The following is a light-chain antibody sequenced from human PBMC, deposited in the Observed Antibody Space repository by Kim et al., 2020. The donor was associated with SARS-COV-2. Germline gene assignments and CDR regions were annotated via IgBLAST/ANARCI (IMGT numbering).Light chain of an antibody. CDR1: QSISNF. CDR2: AAS. CDR3: QQSYSTPQT. Sequence: DIQMTQSPSSLSASVGDRVTITCRASQSISNFLNWYQQKPGKAPKLLIYAASSLQSGVPSRFSGSGSGTDFTLTISSLQPEDFAIYYCQQSYSTPQTFGQGTKLEI. J-gene: IGKJ2*01. V-gene: IGKV1-39*01.